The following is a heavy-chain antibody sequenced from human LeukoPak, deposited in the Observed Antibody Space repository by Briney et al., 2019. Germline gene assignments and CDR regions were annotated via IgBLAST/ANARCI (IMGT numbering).Heavy chain of an antibody. V-gene: IGHV4-61*02. CDR1: GGSISSSSYY. Sequence: SETLSLTCTVSGGSISSSSYYWGWIRQPAGKGLEWIGRIFSSGSTNYSPSLKTRVTISVDTSKNQFSLNLSSVTAADTAVYYCARTIGYCSSTSCYIQNKDYFDYWGQGTLVTVSS. D-gene: IGHD2-2*01. CDR2: IFSSGST. J-gene: IGHJ4*02. CDR3: ARTIGYCSSTSCYIQNKDYFDY.